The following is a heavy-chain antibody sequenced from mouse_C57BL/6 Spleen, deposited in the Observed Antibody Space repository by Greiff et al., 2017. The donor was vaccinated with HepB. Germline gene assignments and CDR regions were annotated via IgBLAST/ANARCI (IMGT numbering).Heavy chain of an antibody. CDR1: GFSLTSYG. CDR2: IWRGGST. Sequence: VQLQQSGPGLVQPSQSLSITCTVSGFSLTSYGVHWVRQSPGKGLEWLGVIWRGGSTDYNAALMSRLSITKDNSKSQVFFKMNSLQADDTAIYYCAKKDGNYAAMDYWGQGTSVTVSS. CDR3: AKKDGNYAAMDY. V-gene: IGHV2-5*01. J-gene: IGHJ4*01. D-gene: IGHD2-1*01.